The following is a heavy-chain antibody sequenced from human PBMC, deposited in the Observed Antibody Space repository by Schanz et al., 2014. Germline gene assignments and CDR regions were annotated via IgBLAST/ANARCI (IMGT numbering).Heavy chain of an antibody. D-gene: IGHD1-1*01. CDR2: ISSSSSTR. CDR1: GFTFSSYS. CDR3: ARDRRNADLDY. J-gene: IGHJ4*02. V-gene: IGHV3-48*04. Sequence: EVQLVESGGGLVQPGGSLRLSCAASGFTFSSYSMNWVRQAPGKGLEWVSYISSSSSTRYYADSVKGRFTISRDNAKRSLFLQMNSLRAEDTALYYCARDRRNADLDYWGQGTLVTVSS.